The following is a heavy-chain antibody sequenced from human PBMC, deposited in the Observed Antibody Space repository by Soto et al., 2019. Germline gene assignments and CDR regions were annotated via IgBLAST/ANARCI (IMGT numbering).Heavy chain of an antibody. D-gene: IGHD6-25*01. CDR1: GFSLSNARMG. Sequence: GSGPTLVNPTETLTLTCTVSGFSLSNARMGVSWIRQPPGKALEWLAHIFSNDEKSYSTSLKSRLTISKDTSKSQVVLTMTNMDPVDTATYYCARIRDGAAWYYGMEVWGQGTTVTVAS. J-gene: IGHJ6*02. V-gene: IGHV2-26*01. CDR2: IFSNDEK. CDR3: ARIRDGAAWYYGMEV.